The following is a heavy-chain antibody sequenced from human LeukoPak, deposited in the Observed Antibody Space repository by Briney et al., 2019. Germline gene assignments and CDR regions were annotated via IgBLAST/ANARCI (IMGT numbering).Heavy chain of an antibody. D-gene: IGHD6-6*01. CDR2: ISGSGGST. CDR1: GFTFSSYA. V-gene: IGHV3-23*01. Sequence: GGSLRLSCAASGFTFSSYAMSWVRQAPGKGLEWVSAISGSGGSTYYADSVKGRFTISRDNSKNTLYLQMNSLRAEDTAVYYCAKAEGSSIAARRAIDYWGQGTLVTVSS. J-gene: IGHJ4*02. CDR3: AKAEGSSIAARRAIDY.